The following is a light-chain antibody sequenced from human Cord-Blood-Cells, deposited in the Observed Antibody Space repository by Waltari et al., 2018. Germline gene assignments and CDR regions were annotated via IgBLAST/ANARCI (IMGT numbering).Light chain of an antibody. CDR2: GAS. CDR1: QSVSSSD. CDR3: QQYGSSPPWT. J-gene: IGKJ1*01. Sequence: EIVLTQSPGTLSLSPGERATLSCRSSQSVSSSDLAWYQQKPGQAPRLLIYGASSRATGIPDRFSGSGSGTAFTLTISRLEPEDFAVYYCQQYGSSPPWTFGQGTKVEIK. V-gene: IGKV3-20*01.